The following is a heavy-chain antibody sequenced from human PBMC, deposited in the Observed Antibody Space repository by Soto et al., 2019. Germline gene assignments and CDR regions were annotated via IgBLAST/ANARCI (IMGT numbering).Heavy chain of an antibody. CDR3: AKDSWAIFGVPAGEYYAMDV. D-gene: IGHD3-3*01. J-gene: IGHJ6*02. CDR1: GFTFENYA. V-gene: IGHV3-23*01. Sequence: LRLSCVASGFTFENYAMSWVRQAPGKGLKWVSAISGSGGTTYYSDSVKGRFTISRDNSKNTVYLQMNDLRVEDAAEYFCAKDSWAIFGVPAGEYYAMDVWGQGTTVTVSS. CDR2: ISGSGGTT.